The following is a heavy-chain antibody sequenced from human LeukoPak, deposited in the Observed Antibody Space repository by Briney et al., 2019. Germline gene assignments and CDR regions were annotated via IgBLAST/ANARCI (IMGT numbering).Heavy chain of an antibody. V-gene: IGHV4-30-4*02. CDR1: GGSISSGDYY. CDR2: IYYSGST. D-gene: IGHD3-16*01. J-gene: IGHJ3*02. CDR3: ARSIAFGYDAFDI. Sequence: PSETLSLTCTVSGGSISSGDYYWSWIRQPQGKGWEWFGYIYYSGSTYYNPSLKSRVTISVDTSKNQFSLKLSSVTAADTAVYYCARSIAFGYDAFDIWGQGTMVTVSS.